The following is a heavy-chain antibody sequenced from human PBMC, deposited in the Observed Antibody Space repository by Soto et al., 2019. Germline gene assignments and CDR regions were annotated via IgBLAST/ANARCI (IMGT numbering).Heavy chain of an antibody. V-gene: IGHV3-23*01. CDR3: AKENVGNFGGVIPYGMDV. CDR2: ISGSGGST. D-gene: IGHD3-3*01. CDR1: GFTFSSYS. J-gene: IGHJ6*02. Sequence: PXESLRLSCAASGFTFSSYSMSWVRQAPGKGLEWVSAISGSGGSTYYADSLKGRFTISRYNSKNTLYLQMNSLRAEDTAVYYCAKENVGNFGGVIPYGMDVWGQGTTVTVSS.